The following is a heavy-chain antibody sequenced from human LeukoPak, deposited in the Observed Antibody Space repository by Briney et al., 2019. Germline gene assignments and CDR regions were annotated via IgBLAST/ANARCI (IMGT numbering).Heavy chain of an antibody. CDR1: GFTFSSYV. J-gene: IGHJ4*02. D-gene: IGHD6-13*01. Sequence: PGGSLRLSCAASGFTFSSYVMTWVRQAPGKGLGWVSGISGSGGSTYYADSVKGRFTISRDNSKNTLYLQMNSLSVEDTALYYCAKGYSTNWYLFDYWGQGSLVTVSS. CDR3: AKGYSTNWYLFDY. V-gene: IGHV3-23*01. CDR2: ISGSGGST.